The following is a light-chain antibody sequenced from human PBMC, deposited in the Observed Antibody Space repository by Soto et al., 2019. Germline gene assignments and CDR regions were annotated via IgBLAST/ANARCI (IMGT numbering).Light chain of an antibody. CDR2: GAS. Sequence: EIVLTQSPGTLSLSPGERATLSCRASQSVSSSYLAWYQQKPGQAPRLLIYGASSRATGIPDRFSGSGSGKDFTLPISRLEPEDFAVYYCQQYGSSPTFGQGTKVEIK. CDR3: QQYGSSPT. CDR1: QSVSSSY. J-gene: IGKJ1*01. V-gene: IGKV3-20*01.